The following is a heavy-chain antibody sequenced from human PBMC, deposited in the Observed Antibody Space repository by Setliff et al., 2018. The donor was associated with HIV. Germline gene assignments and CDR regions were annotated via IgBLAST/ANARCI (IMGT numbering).Heavy chain of an antibody. D-gene: IGHD1-26*01. CDR1: GYTFASYG. CDR3: ARSDWELVLSSFDY. J-gene: IGHJ4*02. V-gene: IGHV1-18*01. CDR2: ISAYDGNT. Sequence: ASVTVSCKASGYTFASYGITWVRQAPGQGLEWMGWISAYDGNTNYAQKVRERVTLTTDTATNTAFMELKNLTSADTAVYFCARSDWELVLSSFDYWAREPRSPSPQ.